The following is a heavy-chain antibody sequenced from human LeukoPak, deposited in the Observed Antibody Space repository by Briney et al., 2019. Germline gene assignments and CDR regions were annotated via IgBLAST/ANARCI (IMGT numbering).Heavy chain of an antibody. CDR2: ISAYNGNT. CDR3: ARGVWEGVVVVHPFDY. Sequence: ASVKVSCKASGYTFTSYGISWVRQAPGQGLEWMGWISAYNGNTNYAQKLQGRVTMTTDTSTSTAYMGLRSLRSDDTAVYYCARGVWEGVVVVHPFDYWGQGTLVTVSS. J-gene: IGHJ4*02. V-gene: IGHV1-18*01. D-gene: IGHD3-22*01. CDR1: GYTFTSYG.